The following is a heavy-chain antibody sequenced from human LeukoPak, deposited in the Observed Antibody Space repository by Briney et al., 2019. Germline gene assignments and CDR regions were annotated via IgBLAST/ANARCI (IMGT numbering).Heavy chain of an antibody. CDR3: ARALWFGELYEDY. V-gene: IGHV4-59*01. CDR1: GGPISSYC. Sequence: KTSETLSLTCTVSGGPISSYCWSWIRQPPGKGLEWIGYIYYSGSTNYNPSLKSRVTISVDTSKNQFSLKLSSVTAADTAVYYCARALWFGELYEDYWGQGTLVTVSS. D-gene: IGHD3-10*01. J-gene: IGHJ4*02. CDR2: IYYSGST.